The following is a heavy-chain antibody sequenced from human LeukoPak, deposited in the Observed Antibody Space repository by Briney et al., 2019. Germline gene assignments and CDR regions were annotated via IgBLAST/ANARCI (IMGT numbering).Heavy chain of an antibody. CDR2: INPNSGGT. CDR3: ARPARRFGELSLSY. D-gene: IGHD3-10*01. CDR1: GYTFTGYY. J-gene: IGHJ4*02. Sequence: ASVKVSCKASGYTFTGYYMHWVRQAPGQGLEWMGWINPNSGGTNYAQKFQGRVTMTGDTSISTAYMELNRLRSDDTAVYYCARPARRFGELSLSYWGQGTLVTVSS. V-gene: IGHV1-2*02.